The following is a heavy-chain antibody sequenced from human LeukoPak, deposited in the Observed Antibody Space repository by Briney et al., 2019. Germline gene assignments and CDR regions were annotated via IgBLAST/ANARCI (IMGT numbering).Heavy chain of an antibody. CDR1: GGSISSSSYY. CDR2: IYYSGST. Sequence: SETLSLTCTVSGGSISSSSYYWGWIRQPPGKGLEWIGSIYYSGSTYYNPSLKSRVAISVDTSKNQFSLKLSSVTAADTAVYYCARFVVVPAAIRTLRWFDPWGQGTPVTVSS. CDR3: ARFVVVPAAIRTLRWFDP. V-gene: IGHV4-39*01. J-gene: IGHJ5*02. D-gene: IGHD2-2*01.